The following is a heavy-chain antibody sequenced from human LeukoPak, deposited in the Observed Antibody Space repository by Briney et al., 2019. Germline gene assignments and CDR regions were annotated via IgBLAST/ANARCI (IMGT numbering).Heavy chain of an antibody. CDR2: IWYDGSNK. Sequence: GGSLRLSCAASGFTFSSYGMHWVRQAPGKGLEWVAVIWYDGSNKYYADSVKGRFTISRDNSKNTLYLQMNSLRAEDTAVYYCARGGGGWYYFDYWGQGTLVTVSS. CDR3: ARGGGGWYYFDY. D-gene: IGHD6-19*01. J-gene: IGHJ4*02. V-gene: IGHV3-33*01. CDR1: GFTFSSYG.